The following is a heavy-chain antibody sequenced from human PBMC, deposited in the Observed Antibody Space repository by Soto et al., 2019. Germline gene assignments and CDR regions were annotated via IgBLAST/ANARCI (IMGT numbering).Heavy chain of an antibody. CDR1: GFTFSSYA. CDR3: AKGLGGCDGDYNYFDY. V-gene: IGHV3-30*14. D-gene: IGHD4-17*01. J-gene: IGHJ4*02. Sequence: QVQLVESGGGVVQPGRSLRLSCAASGFTFSSYAMHWVRQAPGKGLEWVAVISYDGSNKYYADSVKGRFTISRDNSKNKRYLQMNSLRAEDTAVYYCAKGLGGCDGDYNYFDYWGQGTLVTVSS. CDR2: ISYDGSNK.